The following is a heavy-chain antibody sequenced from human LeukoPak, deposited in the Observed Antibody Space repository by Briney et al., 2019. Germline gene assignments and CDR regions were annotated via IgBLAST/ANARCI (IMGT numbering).Heavy chain of an antibody. V-gene: IGHV1-2*02. CDR2: INSNSADT. J-gene: IGHJ4*02. CDR1: GYSFIDYY. D-gene: IGHD4-23*01. CDR3: AGDYGGNSSPFDY. Sequence: ASVKVSCKTSGYSFIDYYIHWVRQAPGQGLEWMGWINSNSADTNYAQNFQGRVTMTRDTSISTAYMELSRLRSDDTAVYYCAGDYGGNSSPFDYWGQGTLVTVSS.